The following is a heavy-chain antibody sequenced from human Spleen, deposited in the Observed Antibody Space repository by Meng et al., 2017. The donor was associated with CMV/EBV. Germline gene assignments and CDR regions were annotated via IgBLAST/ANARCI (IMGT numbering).Heavy chain of an antibody. CDR3: AKATPNWFDP. V-gene: IGHV3-23*01. D-gene: IGHD2-8*01. J-gene: IGHJ5*01. CDR2: ISGSGGAT. CDR1: EFTFSNYA. Sequence: GGSLRLSCAASEFTFSNYAMSWIRQTPEKGLEWVSHISGSGGATYYTDPIKGRFTISRDNSKNTLYLQMNSLRVEDTAIYYCAKATPNWFDPWGQGALVTVSS.